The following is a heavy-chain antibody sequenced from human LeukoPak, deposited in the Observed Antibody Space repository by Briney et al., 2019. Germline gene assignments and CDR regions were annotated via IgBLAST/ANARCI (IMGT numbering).Heavy chain of an antibody. J-gene: IGHJ4*02. V-gene: IGHV3-48*03. CDR1: GFSFSIYE. CDR2: ISSSGTTI. D-gene: IGHD2-8*01. CDR3: ARDNGGFPYYFDY. Sequence: GGSLRLSCAASGFSFSIYEMNWVRQAPGKGLEWISYISSSGTTIYYADSVKGRFTISRDNAKNSLYLQMNSLGAEDTAVYYCARDNGGFPYYFDYWGQGTLVTVSS.